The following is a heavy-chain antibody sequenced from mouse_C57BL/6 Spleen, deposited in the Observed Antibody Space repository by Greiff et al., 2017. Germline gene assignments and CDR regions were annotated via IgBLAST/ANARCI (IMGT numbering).Heavy chain of an antibody. Sequence: QVQLQQSGAELVKPGASVKLSCKASGYTFTSYWMHWVKQRPGQGLEWIGMIHPNSGSTNYNEKFKRKATLTVDKSSSTAYMQLSSLASADSAVYYCARGRCFEVWGTGATVTVAS. J-gene: IGHJ1*03. CDR2: IHPNSGST. CDR3: ARGRCFEV. V-gene: IGHV1-64*01. CDR1: GYTFTSYW.